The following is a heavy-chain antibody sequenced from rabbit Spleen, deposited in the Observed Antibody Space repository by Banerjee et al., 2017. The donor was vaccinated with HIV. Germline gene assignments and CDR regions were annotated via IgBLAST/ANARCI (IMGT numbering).Heavy chain of an antibody. CDR2: IGTGSGTT. J-gene: IGHJ4*01. D-gene: IGHD1-1*01. V-gene: IGHV1S45*01. CDR3: ARDSAYSNSIGYDL. Sequence: QEQLVESGGGLVQPEGSLTLTCTASGFSFSSSYYMCWVRQAPGKGLEWIACIGTGSGTTYYANWANGRFTISKTSSTTVTLQVTSLTAADTATYFCARDSAYSNSIGYDLWGQGTLVTVS. CDR1: GFSFSSSYY.